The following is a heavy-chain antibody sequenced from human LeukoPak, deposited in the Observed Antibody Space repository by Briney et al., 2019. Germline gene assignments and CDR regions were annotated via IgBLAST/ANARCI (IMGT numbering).Heavy chain of an antibody. CDR3: ARWDRGGDCYPYYYGMDV. CDR2: IYSGGST. Sequence: GGSLRLSCAASGFAVSSNYMSWVRQAPGKGLEWVSVIYSGGSTYHADSVKGRFTISRDNAKNSLYLQMNSLRAEDTAVYYCARWDRGGDCYPYYYGMDVWGQGTTVTVSS. V-gene: IGHV3-53*01. J-gene: IGHJ6*02. D-gene: IGHD2-21*02. CDR1: GFAVSSNY.